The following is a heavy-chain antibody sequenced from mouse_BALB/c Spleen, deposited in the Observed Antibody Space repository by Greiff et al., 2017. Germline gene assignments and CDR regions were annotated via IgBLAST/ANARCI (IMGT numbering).Heavy chain of an antibody. D-gene: IGHD2-1*01. CDR1: GYTFTSYW. Sequence: VQLQQSGAELVKPGASVKMSCKASGYTFTSYWMHWVKQRPGQGLEWIGVIDPSDSYTSYNQKFKGKATLTVDTSSSTAYMQLSSLTSEDSAVYYCTGGGNPAYYFDYWGQGTTLTVSS. V-gene: IGHV1S127*01. J-gene: IGHJ2*01. CDR2: IDPSDSYT. CDR3: TGGGNPAYYFDY.